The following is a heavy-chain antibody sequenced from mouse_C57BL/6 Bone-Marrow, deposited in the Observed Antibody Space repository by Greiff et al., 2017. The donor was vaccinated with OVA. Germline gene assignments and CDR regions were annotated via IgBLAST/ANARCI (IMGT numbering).Heavy chain of an antibody. CDR3: ARRDYPYAMDY. D-gene: IGHD5-5*01. Sequence: LQEPGAELVRPGTSVKMSCKASGYTFTNYWIGWAKQRPGHGLEWIGDIYPGGGYTNYNEKFKGKATLTVDKSSSTAYMQVSRLTSEDSAIYYCARRDYPYAMDYWGQGTSVTVSS. CDR2: IYPGGGYT. J-gene: IGHJ4*01. CDR1: GYTFTNYW. V-gene: IGHV1-63*01.